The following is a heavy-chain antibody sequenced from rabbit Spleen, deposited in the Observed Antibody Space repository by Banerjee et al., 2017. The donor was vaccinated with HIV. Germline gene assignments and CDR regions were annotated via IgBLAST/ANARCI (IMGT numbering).Heavy chain of an antibody. CDR3: ARGYTDYATSRLDL. Sequence: EQLEESGGGLVKPEGSLTLTCKASGFSFSDRDVMCWVRQAPGKGLEWIACINTATGKAVYASWAKGRFTISTTSSTTVTLQITSLTAADTATYFCARGYTDYATSRLDLWGPGTLVTV. V-gene: IGHV1S45*01. D-gene: IGHD6-1*01. CDR1: GFSFSDRDV. J-gene: IGHJ3*01. CDR2: INTATGKA.